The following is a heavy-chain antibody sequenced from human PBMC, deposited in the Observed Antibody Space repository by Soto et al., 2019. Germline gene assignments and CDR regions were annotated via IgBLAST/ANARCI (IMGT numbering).Heavy chain of an antibody. V-gene: IGHV4-31*03. D-gene: IGHD6-19*01. CDR3: ARVSVVGRIDYYYGMDV. Sequence: PSETLSLTCTVSDGAISSGNYYWNWIRQHPGKGLDLIGYISYSGRAYYNPSLRGRLTISVDTSKNQFSLKLNSVTAADTAVYYCARVSVVGRIDYYYGMDVWGQGTTVTVSS. CDR2: ISYSGRA. CDR1: DGAISSGNYY. J-gene: IGHJ6*02.